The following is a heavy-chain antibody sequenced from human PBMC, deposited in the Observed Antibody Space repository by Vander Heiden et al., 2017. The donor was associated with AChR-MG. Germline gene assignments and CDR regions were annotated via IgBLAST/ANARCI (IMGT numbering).Heavy chain of an antibody. CDR3: ASGSGGSCLDY. Sequence: QLQLQESGPGLVKPSETLSPTCTVSGGSISSSSYYWGWIRQPPGKGLEWIGSIYYSGSTYYNPSLKSRVTITVDTSKNQFSLKLSSVTAADTAVYYCASGSGGSCLDYWGQGTLVTVSS. CDR1: GGSISSSSYY. J-gene: IGHJ4*02. V-gene: IGHV4-39*01. CDR2: IYYSGST. D-gene: IGHD2-15*01.